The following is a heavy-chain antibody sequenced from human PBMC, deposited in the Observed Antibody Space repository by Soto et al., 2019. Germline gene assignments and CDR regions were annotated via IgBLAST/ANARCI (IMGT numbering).Heavy chain of an antibody. V-gene: IGHV1-18*01. Sequence: ASVKVSCKASGYTFTSYGISWVRQAPGQGLEWMGWISAYNGNTNYAQKLQGRVTMTNDTSTSTAYMELRSLRSDDTAVYYCARGGYCSSTSCFIFDYWGQGTLVTVSS. CDR1: GYTFTSYG. J-gene: IGHJ4*02. CDR3: ARGGYCSSTSCFIFDY. D-gene: IGHD2-2*01. CDR2: ISAYNGNT.